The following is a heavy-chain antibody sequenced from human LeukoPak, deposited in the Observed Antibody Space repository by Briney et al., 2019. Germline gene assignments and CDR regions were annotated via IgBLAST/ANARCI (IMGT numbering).Heavy chain of an antibody. CDR1: GGSTNTGGYF. Sequence: SQTLSLTCTVSGGSTNTGGYFWSWIRQPPGKGLEWIGYVFRTGRTSSNPSLDSRVTISLDRSRNQFSLRLTSVTAADSAMYYCATEGQCGFTTCPGLQFWGQGILVSVSS. CDR3: ATEGQCGFTTCPGLQF. D-gene: IGHD2-2*01. CDR2: VFRTGRT. J-gene: IGHJ4*02. V-gene: IGHV4-30-2*01.